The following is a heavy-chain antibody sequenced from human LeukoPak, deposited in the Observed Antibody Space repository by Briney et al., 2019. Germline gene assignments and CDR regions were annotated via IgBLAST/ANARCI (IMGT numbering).Heavy chain of an antibody. J-gene: IGHJ4*02. CDR3: ARGGSSGYYYNVHFDY. CDR1: GGSFSGYY. D-gene: IGHD3-22*01. CDR2: INHSGST. Sequence: SETLSITCAVYGGSFSGYYWSWIRQPPGKGLEWIGEINHSGSTNYNPSLKIRVTISVDTSKNQLSLKLSSVTAADTAVYYCARGGSSGYYYNVHFDYWGQGTLVTVSS. V-gene: IGHV4-34*01.